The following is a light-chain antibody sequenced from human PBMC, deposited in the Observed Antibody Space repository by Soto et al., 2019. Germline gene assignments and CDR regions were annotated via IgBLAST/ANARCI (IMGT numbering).Light chain of an antibody. Sequence: QSLLTQPASVSGSPGQSITISCTGTSSDVGGYNYVSWYQQHPGKAPKLMIYDVSNRPSGVSNRFSGSKSGNTASLTISGLQAEDEADYYCSSYTSISTLYVFGTGPKVTVL. CDR2: DVS. CDR1: SSDVGGYNY. J-gene: IGLJ1*01. V-gene: IGLV2-14*01. CDR3: SSYTSISTLYV.